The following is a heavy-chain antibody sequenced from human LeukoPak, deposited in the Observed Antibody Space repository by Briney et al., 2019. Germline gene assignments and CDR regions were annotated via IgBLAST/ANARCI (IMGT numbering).Heavy chain of an antibody. Sequence: GGSLRLSCAASGFIFHSHAMSWVRQAPGKGLEWVAAISDDGSNKYYEDSVKGRFTISRDNSKITVYLQMNSLRAEDTAVYYCAKDLENYYDSSGYVDYWGQGTLVTVSS. CDR3: AKDLENYYDSSGYVDY. V-gene: IGHV3-30*18. CDR1: GFIFHSHA. J-gene: IGHJ4*02. D-gene: IGHD3-22*01. CDR2: ISDDGSNK.